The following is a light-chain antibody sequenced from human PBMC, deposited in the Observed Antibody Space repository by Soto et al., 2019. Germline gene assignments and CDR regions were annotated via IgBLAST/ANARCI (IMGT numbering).Light chain of an antibody. CDR2: EVS. J-gene: IGLJ1*01. CDR3: SSYTSSNTYV. CDR1: SSDVGGYNY. Sequence: QSALTQPASVSGSPGQSITISCTGTSSDVGGYNYVSWNQQHPGKAPKLMIYEVSNRPSGVSNRFSGSKSGNTASLTISGLQAEDEADYYCSSYTSSNTYVFGTGTKLTVL. V-gene: IGLV2-14*01.